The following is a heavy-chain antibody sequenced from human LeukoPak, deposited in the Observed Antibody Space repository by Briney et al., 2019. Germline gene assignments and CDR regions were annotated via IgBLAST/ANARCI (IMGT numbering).Heavy chain of an antibody. V-gene: IGHV3-23*01. CDR1: GFTFSSYE. CDR3: AKDRDYYDSSGYYPY. J-gene: IGHJ4*02. CDR2: ISGSGGST. Sequence: GGSLRLSCAASGFTFSSYEMNWVRQAPGKGLEWVSAISGSGGSTYYADSVKGRFTISRDNSKNTLYLQMNSLRAEDTAVYYCAKDRDYYDSSGYYPYWGQGTLVTVSS. D-gene: IGHD3-22*01.